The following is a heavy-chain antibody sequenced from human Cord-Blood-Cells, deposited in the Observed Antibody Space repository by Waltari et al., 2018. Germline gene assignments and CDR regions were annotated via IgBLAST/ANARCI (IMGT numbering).Heavy chain of an antibody. CDR1: VFTFSSYW. V-gene: IGHV3-7*01. CDR3: ARNTGQLVHY. J-gene: IGHJ4*02. Sequence: EVQLVESGGGLVQPGGSLRLSCADSVFTFSSYWMSWVRQAPGKGLEWVANIKQDGSEKYYVDSVKGRFTISRDNAKNSLYLQMNSLRAEDTAVYYCARNTGQLVHYWGQGTLVTVSS. D-gene: IGHD6-6*01. CDR2: IKQDGSEK.